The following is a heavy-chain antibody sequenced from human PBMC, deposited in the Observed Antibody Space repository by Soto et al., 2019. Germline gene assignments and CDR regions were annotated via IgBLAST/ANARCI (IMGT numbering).Heavy chain of an antibody. D-gene: IGHD5-18*01. J-gene: IGHJ6*02. CDR2: ISSNGGST. CDR3: VKDQFSGGYSPSNGMDV. V-gene: IGHV3-64D*08. Sequence: GGSLRLSCSASGFTFSSYAMHWVRQAPGKGLEYVSAISSNGGSTYYADSVKGRFTISRDNSKNTLYLQMSSLRAEDTAVYYCVKDQFSGGYSPSNGMDVWGQGTTVTVSS. CDR1: GFTFSSYA.